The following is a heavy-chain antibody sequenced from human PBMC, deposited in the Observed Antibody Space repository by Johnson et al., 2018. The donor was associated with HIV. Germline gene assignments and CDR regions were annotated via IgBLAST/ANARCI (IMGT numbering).Heavy chain of an antibody. V-gene: IGHV3-20*04. CDR1: GFTFSDYY. Sequence: MQLVESGGGLVKPGGSLRLSCAASGFTFSDYYMSWIRQAPGKGLEWVSGINWNGGSTGYADSMKGRFTISRDNAKNSLYLQMNSLRAEDTALYYCARDRQAVRGTFDIWGQGTMVTVSS. CDR2: INWNGGST. J-gene: IGHJ3*02. D-gene: IGHD6-19*01. CDR3: ARDRQAVRGTFDI.